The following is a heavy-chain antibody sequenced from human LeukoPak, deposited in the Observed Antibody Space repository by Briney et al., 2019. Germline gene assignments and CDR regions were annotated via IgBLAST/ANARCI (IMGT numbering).Heavy chain of an antibody. V-gene: IGHV3-30-3*01. CDR3: ARPAKSYSSGWYYFDY. Sequence: PGRSLRLSCAASGFTFSSYAKHWVRQAPGKGLEWVAVISYDGSNKYYADSVKGRFTISRDNSKNTLYLQMNSLRAEDTAVYYCARPAKSYSSGWYYFDYWGQGTLVTVSS. J-gene: IGHJ4*02. CDR2: ISYDGSNK. CDR1: GFTFSSYA. D-gene: IGHD6-19*01.